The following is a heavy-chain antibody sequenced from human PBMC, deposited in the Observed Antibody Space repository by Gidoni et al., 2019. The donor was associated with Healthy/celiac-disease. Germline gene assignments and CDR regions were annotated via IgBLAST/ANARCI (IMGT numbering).Heavy chain of an antibody. CDR1: GLTFSSYA. CDR3: ARGRVRQLHCSSTSCYGPGFDY. D-gene: IGHD2-2*01. Sequence: QVQLVESGGGVVQPGRSLRLSCAASGLTFSSYAMHWVRQAPGKGLEWVAVISYDGSNKYYADSVKGRFTISRDNSKNTLYLQMNSLRAEDTAVYYCARGRVRQLHCSSTSCYGPGFDYWGQGTLVTVSS. J-gene: IGHJ4*02. V-gene: IGHV3-30-3*01. CDR2: ISYDGSNK.